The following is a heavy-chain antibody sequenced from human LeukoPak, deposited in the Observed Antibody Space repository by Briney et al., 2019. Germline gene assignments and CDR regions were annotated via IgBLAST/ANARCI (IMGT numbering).Heavy chain of an antibody. CDR1: GFTFSDYG. V-gene: IGHV3-23*01. CDR3: AKDGDIVVVPAAIGVFYAFDI. Sequence: GGSLRLSCAASGFTFSDYGMSWVRQAPGKGLEWVSSISSTGGTTYYADSVKGRFTISRDNSKNTLYLQMNSLRAEDTAVYYCAKDGDIVVVPAAIGVFYAFDIWGQGTLVTVSS. D-gene: IGHD2-2*01. J-gene: IGHJ4*02. CDR2: ISSTGGTT.